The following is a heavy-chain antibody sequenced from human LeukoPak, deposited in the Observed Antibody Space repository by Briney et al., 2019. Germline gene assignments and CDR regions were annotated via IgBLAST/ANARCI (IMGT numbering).Heavy chain of an antibody. J-gene: IGHJ4*02. CDR2: INHSGST. Sequence: SETLSLTCAVYGGSFSGYYWSWIRQPPGKGLEWIGEINHSGSTDYNPSLKSRVTISVDTSKNQFSLKLSSVTAAGTAVYYCAASKGYFGKSYWGQGTLVTVSS. CDR1: GGSFSGYY. CDR3: AASKGYFGKSY. V-gene: IGHV4-34*01. D-gene: IGHD2/OR15-2a*01.